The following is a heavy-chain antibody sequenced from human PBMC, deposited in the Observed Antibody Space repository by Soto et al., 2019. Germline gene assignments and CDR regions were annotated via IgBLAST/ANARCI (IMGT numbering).Heavy chain of an antibody. Sequence: GGSLRLSCAASGFTFSSYGMHWVRQAPGKGLEWVAVIWYDGSNKYYADSVKGRFTISRDNSKNTLYLQMNSLRAEDTAVYYCARAVRGVIITEDYYMDVWGKGTTVTVSS. V-gene: IGHV3-33*01. CDR3: ARAVRGVIITEDYYMDV. J-gene: IGHJ6*03. CDR1: GFTFSSYG. D-gene: IGHD3-10*01. CDR2: IWYDGSNK.